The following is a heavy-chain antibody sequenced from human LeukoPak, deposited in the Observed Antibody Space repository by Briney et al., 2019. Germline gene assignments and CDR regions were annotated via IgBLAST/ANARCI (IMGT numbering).Heavy chain of an antibody. D-gene: IGHD3-22*01. V-gene: IGHV1-69*04. CDR2: IIPILGIA. Sequence: ASVKVSCKASGGTFSSYAISWVRQAPGQGLEWMGRIIPILGIANYAQKFQGRVTITADKSTSTAYMELSSLRSEDTAVYYCAREIRAGITMIVVVHDAFDIWGQGTMVTVSS. J-gene: IGHJ3*02. CDR1: GGTFSSYA. CDR3: AREIRAGITMIVVVHDAFDI.